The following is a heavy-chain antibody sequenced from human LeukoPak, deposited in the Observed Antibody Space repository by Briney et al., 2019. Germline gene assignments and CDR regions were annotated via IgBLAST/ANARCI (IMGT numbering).Heavy chain of an antibody. J-gene: IGHJ5*02. CDR2: ISAYNKR. CDR3: ARVSAPPDYGDYVSENWFDP. V-gene: IGHV1-18*01. D-gene: IGHD4-17*01. CDR1: GYTFPSYG. Sequence: GASVKVSCKASGYTFPSYGINWVRLAPGQRLEWIGLISAYNKRNYAQMFQGRVTMTTDTSTSTAYMELRNLRSDDTAVYYCARVSAPPDYGDYVSENWFDPWGQGTLVTVSS.